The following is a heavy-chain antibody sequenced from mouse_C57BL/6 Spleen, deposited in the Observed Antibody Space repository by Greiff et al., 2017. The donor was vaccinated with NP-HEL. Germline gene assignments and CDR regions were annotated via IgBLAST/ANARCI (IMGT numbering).Heavy chain of an antibody. CDR3: ARRWTTVVAHFDV. V-gene: IGHV1-55*01. CDR2: IYPGSGST. Sequence: QVHVKQPGAELVKPGASVKMSCKASGYTFTSYWITWVKQRPGQGLEWIGDIYPGSGSTNYNEKFKSKATLTVVTSSSTAYMQLSSLTSEDSAVYYCARRWTTVVAHFDVWGTGTTVTVSS. D-gene: IGHD1-1*01. J-gene: IGHJ1*03. CDR1: GYTFTSYW.